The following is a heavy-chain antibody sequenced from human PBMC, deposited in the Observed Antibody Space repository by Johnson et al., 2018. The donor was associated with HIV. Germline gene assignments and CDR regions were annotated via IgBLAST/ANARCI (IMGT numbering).Heavy chain of an antibody. J-gene: IGHJ3*02. Sequence: VQLVESGGGFVQPGESLRLSCAASGFTFRSYVMSWVRQAPGQGLQWVSAISASGGNTYYADSVKGRFTIPRDNSKNTLSLQMTSLGAEDTAVYYCAKKFMDRNSWSRALDAFDIWGQGTMVTVSS. D-gene: IGHD6-13*01. V-gene: IGHV3-23*04. CDR2: ISASGGNT. CDR3: AKKFMDRNSWSRALDAFDI. CDR1: GFTFRSYV.